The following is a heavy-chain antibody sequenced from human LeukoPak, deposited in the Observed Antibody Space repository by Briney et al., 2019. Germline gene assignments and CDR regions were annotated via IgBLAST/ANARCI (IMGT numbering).Heavy chain of an antibody. Sequence: SETLSLTCTVSGGSISTSSYYWGWIRQPPGKGLEWIGTIYYSGSTYYNPSLKSRVTISVDTSNQLSLKLSSVTAADTAVYYCASIPLYSSSWYFDNWGQGTLVIVPS. D-gene: IGHD2-2*01. J-gene: IGHJ4*02. CDR2: IYYSGST. CDR1: GGSISTSSYY. CDR3: ASIPLYSSSWYFDN. V-gene: IGHV4-39*01.